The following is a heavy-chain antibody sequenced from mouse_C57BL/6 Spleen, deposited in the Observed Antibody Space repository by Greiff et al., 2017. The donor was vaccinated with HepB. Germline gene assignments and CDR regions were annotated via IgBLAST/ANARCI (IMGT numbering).Heavy chain of an antibody. Sequence: EVQLMESGGGLVKPGGSLKLSCAASGFTFSDYGMHWVRQAPEKGLEWVAYISSGSSTIYYADTVKGRFTISRDNAKNTLFLQMTSLRSEDTAMYYCARPLYSNYDYYAMDYWGQGTSVTVSS. CDR2: ISSGSSTI. D-gene: IGHD2-5*01. V-gene: IGHV5-17*01. CDR3: ARPLYSNYDYYAMDY. J-gene: IGHJ4*01. CDR1: GFTFSDYG.